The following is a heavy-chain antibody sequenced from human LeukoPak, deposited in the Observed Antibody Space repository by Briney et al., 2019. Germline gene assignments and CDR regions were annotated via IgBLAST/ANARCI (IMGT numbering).Heavy chain of an antibody. J-gene: IGHJ4*02. CDR1: GFTFSTYT. Sequence: PGGSLRLSCAASGFTFSTYTMAWVRQAPGGGPEWVSGIGGDGGGGTFYADSVRGRFAISRDNSKSTLYLQMSSLRVEDTAVYYCLKDFGRNLGEPGYWGRGTLVTVSS. CDR3: LKDFGRNLGEPGY. V-gene: IGHV3-23*01. CDR2: IGGDGGGGT. D-gene: IGHD3-10*01.